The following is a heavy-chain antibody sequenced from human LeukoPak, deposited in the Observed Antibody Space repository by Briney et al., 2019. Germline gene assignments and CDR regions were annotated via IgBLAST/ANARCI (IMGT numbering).Heavy chain of an antibody. V-gene: IGHV1-69*06. CDR2: IIPIFGTA. CDR3: ASIVVVTAGTQAEYFQH. D-gene: IGHD2-21*02. Sequence: SVKVSCKASGGTFSSYAISWVRQAPGQGLEWMGGIIPIFGTANYAQKFQGRVTITADKSTSTAYMELSSLRSEDTAVYYCASIVVVTAGTQAEYFQHWGQGTLVTVSS. J-gene: IGHJ1*01. CDR1: GGTFSSYA.